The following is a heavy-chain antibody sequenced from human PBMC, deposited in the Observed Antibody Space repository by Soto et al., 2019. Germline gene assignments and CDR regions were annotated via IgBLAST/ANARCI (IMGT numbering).Heavy chain of an antibody. CDR1: GASISSGDYV. D-gene: IGHD5-12*01. J-gene: IGHJ4*02. CDR3: AREKGYISDPKNFDY. Sequence: SETLSLTFTVSGASISSGDYVGCWSRPSPGMGREGIGYISDSGSSYYPPSLQSRVTMSVDTFRTQYPLKLSSETAADTAVYYCAREKGYISDPKNFDYWGQGTMVTVSS. CDR2: ISDSGSS. V-gene: IGHV4-30-4*01.